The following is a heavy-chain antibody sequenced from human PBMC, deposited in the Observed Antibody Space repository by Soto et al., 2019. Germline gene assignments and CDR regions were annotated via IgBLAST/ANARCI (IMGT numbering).Heavy chain of an antibody. J-gene: IGHJ4*02. V-gene: IGHV1-58*01. CDR3: AAGFAVADFDY. Sequence: SVKVSCKASGFTFTSSAVQWVRQARGQRLEWIGWIVVGSCNTNYAQKFQERVTITRDMSTSTAYMELSSLRSEDTAVYYCAAGFAVADFDYWGQGTLVTVSS. CDR1: GFTFTSSA. D-gene: IGHD6-19*01. CDR2: IVVGSCNT.